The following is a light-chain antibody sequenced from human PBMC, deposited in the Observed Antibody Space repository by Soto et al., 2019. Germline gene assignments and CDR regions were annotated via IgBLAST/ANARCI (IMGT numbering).Light chain of an antibody. V-gene: IGLV2-8*01. CDR1: SSDVGGYNY. Sequence: QSALTQPPSASGSPGQSVTISCTGTSSDVGGYNYVYWYQQHPGKAPKLMIYEVSKQPSGVPDRFSGSKSGNTASLTVSGLQAEDEADYYCSSYAGSNNFVFGGGTKLTVL. J-gene: IGLJ3*02. CDR2: EVS. CDR3: SSYAGSNNFV.